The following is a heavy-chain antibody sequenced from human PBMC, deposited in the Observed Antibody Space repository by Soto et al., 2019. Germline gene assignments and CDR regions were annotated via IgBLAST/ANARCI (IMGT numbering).Heavy chain of an antibody. D-gene: IGHD2-2*01. V-gene: IGHV4-59*01. CDR3: AKYHRAEPEGCTLDY. CDR1: GDSINNYY. J-gene: IGHJ4*02. Sequence: QVQLQESGPGLANPSETLSLTCTVSGDSINNYYWSWIRQPPGKRLEWIGCIYYSGSTTYNPSLESRVTMSVDTSKNQFYLKLNSVNAADTAVYYCAKYHRAEPEGCTLDYWGRGTLVTVSS. CDR2: IYYSGST.